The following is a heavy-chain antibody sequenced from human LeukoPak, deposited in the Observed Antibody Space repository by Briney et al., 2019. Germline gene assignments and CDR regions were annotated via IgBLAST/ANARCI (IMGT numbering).Heavy chain of an antibody. D-gene: IGHD1-26*01. CDR1: GYTFTSYY. Sequence: GASVKVSCKASGYTFTSYYMHWVRQALGQGLEWMGIINPSGGSTSYAQKFQGRVTMTRDMSTSTVYMELSSLRSDDTAVYYCARRAESGSYSPIHPLDYWGQGTLVTVSS. CDR2: INPSGGST. J-gene: IGHJ4*02. CDR3: ARRAESGSYSPIHPLDY. V-gene: IGHV1-46*01.